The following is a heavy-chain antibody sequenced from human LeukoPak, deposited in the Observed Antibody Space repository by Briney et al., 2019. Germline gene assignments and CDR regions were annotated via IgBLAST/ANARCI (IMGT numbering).Heavy chain of an antibody. V-gene: IGHV4-61*02. CDR2: IYTSGST. CDR3: ARSLEWLYAFDI. CDR1: GGSISSGSYY. Sequence: SETLSLTCTVSGGSISSGSYYWSWIRQPAGKGLEWIGRIYTSGSTNYNPSLKSRVTISVDTSKNQFSLKLSSVTAADTAVYYCARSLEWLYAFDIWGQGTMVTVSS. J-gene: IGHJ3*02. D-gene: IGHD3-3*01.